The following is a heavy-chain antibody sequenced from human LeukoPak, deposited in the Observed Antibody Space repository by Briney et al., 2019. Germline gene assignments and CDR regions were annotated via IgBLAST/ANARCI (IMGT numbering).Heavy chain of an antibody. V-gene: IGHV4-39*07. CDR1: GGSISSSSYY. J-gene: IGHJ4*02. D-gene: IGHD1-14*01. CDR3: ARDKQLTTFDY. Sequence: PSETLSLTCTVSGGSISSSSYYWGWIRQPPGKGLEWIGSIYYSGSTYYNPSLKSRVTISVDTSKNQFSLKLSSVTAADTAVYYCARDKQLTTFDYWGQGTLVTVSS. CDR2: IYYSGST.